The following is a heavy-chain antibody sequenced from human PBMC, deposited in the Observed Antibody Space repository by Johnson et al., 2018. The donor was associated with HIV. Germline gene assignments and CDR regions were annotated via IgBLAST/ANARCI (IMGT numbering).Heavy chain of an antibody. Sequence: EQLVESGGGLLKPGGSLRLSCAASGFTFINAWMNWVRQAPGKGLEWVGRINTKTDGETTDYAAAEKGRFTISRDDSKNTLSLQMGSLRVEDMGIYYCAMPYYFDSGVYQWGQGTLVTVSS. CDR1: GFTFINAW. CDR3: AMPYYFDSGVYQ. J-gene: IGHJ3*01. D-gene: IGHD3-22*01. CDR2: INTKTDGETT. V-gene: IGHV3-15*01.